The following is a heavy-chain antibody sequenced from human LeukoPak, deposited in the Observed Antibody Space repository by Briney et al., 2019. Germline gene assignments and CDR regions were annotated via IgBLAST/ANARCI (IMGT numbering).Heavy chain of an antibody. CDR2: IIPIFGTA. Sequence: SVKVSCKASGGTFSSYAISWVRQAPGQGLEWMGGIIPIFGTANYAQKFQGRVTITADESTSTAYMELSSLRSEDTAVYYCAVGVRGSGSYQIWGHAFDIWGQGTMVTVPS. J-gene: IGHJ3*02. V-gene: IGHV1-69*13. CDR3: AVGVRGSGSYQIWGHAFDI. D-gene: IGHD3-10*01. CDR1: GGTFSSYA.